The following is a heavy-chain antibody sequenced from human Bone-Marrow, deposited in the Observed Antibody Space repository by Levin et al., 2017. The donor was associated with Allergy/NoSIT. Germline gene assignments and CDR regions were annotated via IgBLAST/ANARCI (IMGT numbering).Heavy chain of an antibody. V-gene: IGHV3-23*01. CDR3: AKGYCSGGSCYSFDY. Sequence: HPGESLKISCAASGFTFSSYAMSWVRQAPGKGLEWVSAISGSGGSTYYADSVKGRFTISRDNSKNTLYLQMNSLRAEDTAVYYCAKGYCSGGSCYSFDYWGQGTLVTVSS. D-gene: IGHD2-15*01. CDR1: GFTFSSYA. CDR2: ISGSGGST. J-gene: IGHJ4*02.